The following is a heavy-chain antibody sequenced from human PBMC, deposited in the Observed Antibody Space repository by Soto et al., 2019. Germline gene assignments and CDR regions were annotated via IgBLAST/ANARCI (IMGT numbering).Heavy chain of an antibody. Sequence: PGGSLRLSCAAPESIFRGYGMHWVRQAPGKGLEWVAYISSSSSNIYYADSVKGRFTISRDNAKNSLYLQMNSLRDEDTAVYYCARLHDYDFWSGYLRYYYYGMDVWGQGTTVTVSS. V-gene: IGHV3-48*02. J-gene: IGHJ6*02. CDR2: ISSSSSNI. CDR3: ARLHDYDFWSGYLRYYYYGMDV. D-gene: IGHD3-3*01. CDR1: ESIFRGYG.